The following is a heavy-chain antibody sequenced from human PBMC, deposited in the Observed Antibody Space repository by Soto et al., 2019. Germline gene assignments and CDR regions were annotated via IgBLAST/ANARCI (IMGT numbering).Heavy chain of an antibody. CDR1: GFTFSSSA. J-gene: IGHJ6*02. CDR3: ARTSYSSSWYGYYYYGMDV. V-gene: IGHV1-58*01. CDR2: IDVGSANA. Sequence: SVKVSCKTSGFTFSSSAVHWVRQARGHRLQWIGWIDVGSANANYAHMLQERVTITRDISTSTAYMELSSLRSEDTAVYYCARTSYSSSWYGYYYYGMDVWGQGTTVTVSS. D-gene: IGHD6-13*01.